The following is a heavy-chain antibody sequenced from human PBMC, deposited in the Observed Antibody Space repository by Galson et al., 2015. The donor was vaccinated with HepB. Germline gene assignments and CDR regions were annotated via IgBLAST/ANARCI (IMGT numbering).Heavy chain of an antibody. CDR1: GFTFSSYS. Sequence: SLRLSCAASGFTFSSYSMNWVRQAPGKGLEWVSSISSSSSYIYYADSVKGRFTISRDNAKNSLYLQMNSLRAEDTAVYYCARFLEVPAAREPHDAFDIRGQGTMVTVSS. V-gene: IGHV3-21*01. D-gene: IGHD2-2*01. J-gene: IGHJ3*02. CDR3: ARFLEVPAAREPHDAFDI. CDR2: ISSSSSYI.